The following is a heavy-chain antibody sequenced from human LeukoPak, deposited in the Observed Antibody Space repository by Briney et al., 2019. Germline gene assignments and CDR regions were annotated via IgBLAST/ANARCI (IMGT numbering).Heavy chain of an antibody. CDR3: ARLHRFIAAARMNWFDP. CDR2: IYYSGST. CDR1: GGSISSSSYY. Sequence: SETLSLTCTVSGGSISSSSYYWGWIRQPPGKGLEWIESIYYSGSTYYNPSLKSRVTISVDTSKNQFSLKLSSVTAADTAVYYCARLHRFIAAARMNWFDPWGQGTLVTVSS. J-gene: IGHJ5*02. V-gene: IGHV4-39*01. D-gene: IGHD6-13*01.